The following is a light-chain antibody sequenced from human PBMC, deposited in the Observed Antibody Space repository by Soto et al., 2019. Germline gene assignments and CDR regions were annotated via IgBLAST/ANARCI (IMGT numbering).Light chain of an antibody. CDR2: DNN. CDR1: SSNISNNY. V-gene: IGLV1-51*01. CDR3: GTWDSSLSAGV. Sequence: QSVLTQPPSVSAAPGQRVTISCSGRSSNISNNYVSWYQQLPGTAPKLLIYDNNNRPSGIPDRFSGSKSGTSATLDITGLQTGDEADYYCGTWDSSLSAGVFGGGTKVTVL. J-gene: IGLJ3*02.